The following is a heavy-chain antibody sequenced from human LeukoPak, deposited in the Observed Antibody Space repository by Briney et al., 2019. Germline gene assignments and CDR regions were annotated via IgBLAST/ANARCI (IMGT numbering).Heavy chain of an antibody. Sequence: PGGSLRLSCAASGFTFSRYTMNWVRQAPGKGLEWVSSIHESGGFIYYADSVKGRFTISRDNAEKSLYLQMDSLRAEDTAVYYCASSSDAFDIWDQGTMVTVS. D-gene: IGHD6-6*01. CDR3: ASSSDAFDI. CDR2: IHESGGFI. J-gene: IGHJ3*02. CDR1: GFTFSRYT. V-gene: IGHV3-21*01.